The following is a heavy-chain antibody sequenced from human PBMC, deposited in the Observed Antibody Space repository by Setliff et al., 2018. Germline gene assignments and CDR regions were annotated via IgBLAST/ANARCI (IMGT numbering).Heavy chain of an antibody. Sequence: SETLSLTCTVSGGSVSSGYDNWNWLRQPAGKGLEWIGRVYSNVGTNFNPSLKSRVTMSVDASKNQFSLKLTSVTAADTAVYYCARTGTYRYFDYWGQGTRVTVSS. CDR2: VYSNVGT. D-gene: IGHD1-1*01. V-gene: IGHV4-61*02. CDR1: GGSVSSGYDN. CDR3: ARTGTYRYFDY. J-gene: IGHJ4*02.